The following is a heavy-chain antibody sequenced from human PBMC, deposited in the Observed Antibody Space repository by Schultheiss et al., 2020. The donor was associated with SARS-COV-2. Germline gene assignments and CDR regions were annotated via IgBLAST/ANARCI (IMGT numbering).Heavy chain of an antibody. CDR1: GFTFSDHY. CDR2: IRNKANSYTT. J-gene: IGHJ3*02. V-gene: IGHV3-72*01. D-gene: IGHD5-18*01. Sequence: GGSLRLSCAASGFTFSDHYMDWVRQAPGKGLEWVGRIRNKANSYTTDPAASVKGRFIISRDDSKNSLFLQMNSLKTEDTAVYYCAREQIAMVAFDIWGQGTMVTVSS. CDR3: AREQIAMVAFDI.